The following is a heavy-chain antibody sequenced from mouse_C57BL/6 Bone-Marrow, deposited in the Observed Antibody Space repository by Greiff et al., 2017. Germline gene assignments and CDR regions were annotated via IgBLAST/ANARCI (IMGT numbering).Heavy chain of an antibody. CDR2: INSDGGST. CDR1: EYEFPSHD. V-gene: IGHV5-2*01. Sequence: VQLQQSGGGLVQPGESLKISCESNEYEFPSHDMSWVRKTPEKRLELVAAINSDGGSTYYQDTMESRFIISRDNTKKTLYQQMSHLKSEDTAMYYCARTAYYSNSRWYFDVWGTGTTVTVSS. J-gene: IGHJ1*03. CDR3: ARTAYYSNSRWYFDV. D-gene: IGHD2-5*01.